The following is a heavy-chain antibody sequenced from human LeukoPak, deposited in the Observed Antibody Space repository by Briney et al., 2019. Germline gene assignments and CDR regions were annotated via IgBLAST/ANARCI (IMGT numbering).Heavy chain of an antibody. CDR1: GFIFRHYC. J-gene: IGHJ4*02. V-gene: IGHV3-7*02. CDR2: INHDGGDK. CDR3: AITGGPTVTAFDL. D-gene: IGHD4-17*01. Sequence: GGSLRLSCVACGFIFRHYCMSWVRQAPGKGLEWVANINHDGGDKNYVDSVKGRFTISRDNAKSSLYLQMNSLRVEDTAVYYCAITGGPTVTAFDLWGQGILVTVSS.